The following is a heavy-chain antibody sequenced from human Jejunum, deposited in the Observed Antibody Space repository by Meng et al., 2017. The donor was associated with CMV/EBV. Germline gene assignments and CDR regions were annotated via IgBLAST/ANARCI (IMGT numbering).Heavy chain of an antibody. CDR3: ARGRVSYTTWSPQAF. CDR2: ISYDGIIE. Sequence: EFPFTTNSMHWVRQAPGKGLEWVAVISYDGIIEYYTDSVKGRFTISRDNSKNTLYLQMNSLRGDDTAFYYCARGRVSYTTWSPQAFWGQGTLVTVSS. CDR1: EFPFTTNS. D-gene: IGHD2-2*02. V-gene: IGHV3-30-3*01. J-gene: IGHJ4*02.